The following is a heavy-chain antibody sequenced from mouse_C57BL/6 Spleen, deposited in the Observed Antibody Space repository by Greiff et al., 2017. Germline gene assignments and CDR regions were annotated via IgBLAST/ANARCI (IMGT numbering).Heavy chain of an antibody. D-gene: IGHD2-1*01. CDR2: ISSGSSTI. J-gene: IGHJ4*01. V-gene: IGHV5-17*01. CDR1: GFTFSDYG. Sequence: EVQRVESGGGLVKPGGSLKLSCAASGFTFSDYGMHWVRQAPEKGLEWVAYISSGSSTIYYADTVKGRFTISRDNAKNTLFLQMTSLRSEDTAMYYCARNGNYAYYYAMDYWGQGTSVTVSS. CDR3: ARNGNYAYYYAMDY.